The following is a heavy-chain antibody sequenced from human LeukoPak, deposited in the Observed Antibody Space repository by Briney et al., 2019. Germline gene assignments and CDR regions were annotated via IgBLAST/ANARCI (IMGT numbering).Heavy chain of an antibody. J-gene: IGHJ3*02. CDR3: ARAHPKLGGVRAFDI. CDR1: GYTFTSYD. Sequence: AASVKVSCKASGYTFTSYDINWVRQATGQGLEWMGWMNPNSGNTGYAQKFQGRVTITRNTSISTAYMELSSLRSEDTAVYYCARAHPKLGGVRAFDIRGQGTMVTVSS. CDR2: MNPNSGNT. D-gene: IGHD1-26*01. V-gene: IGHV1-8*03.